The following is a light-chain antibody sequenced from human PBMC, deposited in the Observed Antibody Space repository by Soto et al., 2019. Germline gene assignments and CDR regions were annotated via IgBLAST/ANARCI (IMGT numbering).Light chain of an antibody. CDR1: SSNIGNNW. CDR3: ATWDSSLSAVV. Sequence: QPVLTQPPSVSAAPGQKVTISCSGSSSNIGNNWVSWYQQLPGTAPQLLIYDNTERPSGIPDRISGSKSGTSATLGITGLQTGDEADYYCATWDSSLSAVVFGGGTKVTVL. V-gene: IGLV1-51*01. J-gene: IGLJ2*01. CDR2: DNT.